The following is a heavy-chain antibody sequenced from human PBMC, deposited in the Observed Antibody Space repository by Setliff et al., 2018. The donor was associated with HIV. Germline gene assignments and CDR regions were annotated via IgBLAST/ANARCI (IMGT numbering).Heavy chain of an antibody. V-gene: IGHV3-7*01. D-gene: IGHD3-10*01. Sequence: GGSLRLSCEGSGFSFSSYSMSWVRQAPGKGLEWVANIKQDGSEKYYVDSVKGRFTISRDNAKNSLYLQMSSLRAEDTAVYYCARKLRPGHGMDVWGQGTTVTAP. CDR1: GFSFSSYS. CDR2: IKQDGSEK. J-gene: IGHJ6*02. CDR3: ARKLRPGHGMDV.